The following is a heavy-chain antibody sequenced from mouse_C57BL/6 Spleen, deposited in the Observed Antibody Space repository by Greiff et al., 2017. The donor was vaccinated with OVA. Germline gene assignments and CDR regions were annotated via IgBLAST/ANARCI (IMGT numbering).Heavy chain of an antibody. CDR3: ARQGYDGRGDYFDD. CDR1: GYSFTDYN. D-gene: IGHD2-1*01. CDR2: INPNYGTT. J-gene: IGHJ2*01. V-gene: IGHV1-39*01. Sequence: VQLQQSGPELVKPGASVKISCKASGYSFTDYNMNWVKQSTGKSLEWIGVINPNYGTTSYNQKFKGKATVTVDQSSSTAYMQLNSLTSEDSAVYYWARQGYDGRGDYFDDWGKGTTLTVSS.